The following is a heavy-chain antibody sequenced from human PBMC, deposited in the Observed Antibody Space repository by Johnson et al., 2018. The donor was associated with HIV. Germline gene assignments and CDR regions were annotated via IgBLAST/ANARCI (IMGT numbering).Heavy chain of an antibody. CDR3: GGVGRTGSAVEM. J-gene: IGHJ3*02. CDR1: GFTFSSYA. CDR2: ISYDGSNK. Sequence: QMQLVESGGGVVQPGRSLRLSCAASGFTFSSYAMHWVRQAPGKGLEWVAVISYDGSNKYYADSVKGRFTISRDNSKNTLYLQMNTLRAEDTAVYYCGGVGRTGSAVEMWGLGTMVTVSS. D-gene: IGHD2-15*01. V-gene: IGHV3-30*04.